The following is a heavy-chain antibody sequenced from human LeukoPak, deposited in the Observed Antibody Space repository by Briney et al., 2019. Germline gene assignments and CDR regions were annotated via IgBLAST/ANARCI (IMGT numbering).Heavy chain of an antibody. V-gene: IGHV4-34*01. CDR1: GGSFSGYY. J-gene: IGHJ6*03. CDR3: ARLCTTRRYCDWLLSYCMDV. D-gene: IGHD3-9*01. CDR2: INHSGST. Sequence: SETLSLTCAVYGGSFSGYYWSWIRQPPGKGLEWIGEINHSGSTNYNPSLKRRVTISVDTSKNQFSLKLSSVTAADTAVYYCARLCTTRRYCDWLLSYCMDVWGKGTTVTISS.